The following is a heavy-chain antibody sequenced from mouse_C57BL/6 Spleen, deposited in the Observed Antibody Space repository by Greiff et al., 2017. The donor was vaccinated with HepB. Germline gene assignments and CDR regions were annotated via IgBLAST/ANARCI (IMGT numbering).Heavy chain of an antibody. J-gene: IGHJ2*01. Sequence: QVQLQQPGAELVRPGSSVKLSCKASGYTFTSYWMHWVKQRPIQGLEWIGNIDPSDSETHYNQKFKDKATLTVDKSSSTAYMQLSSLTSEDSAVYYCARSEYYGSSYYFDDWGKGTTLTVAS. CDR2: IDPSDSET. CDR3: ARSEYYGSSYYFDD. V-gene: IGHV1-52*01. CDR1: GYTFTSYW. D-gene: IGHD1-1*01.